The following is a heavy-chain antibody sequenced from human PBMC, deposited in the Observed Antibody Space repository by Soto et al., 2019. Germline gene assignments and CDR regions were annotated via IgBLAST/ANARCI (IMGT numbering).Heavy chain of an antibody. V-gene: IGHV4-30-2*01. CDR2: IYHSGST. CDR1: GGYIRSGGCS. J-gene: IGHJ4*02. CDR3: AREAHSSSWYPYYFDY. Sequence: PSETQCLTCAVSGGYIRSGGCSWSWIRKPPGKGLEWIGYIYHSGSTYYNPSLKSRVTISVDRSKNQFSLKLSSVTAADTAVYYCAREAHSSSWYPYYFDYWGQGTLVTVSS. D-gene: IGHD6-13*01.